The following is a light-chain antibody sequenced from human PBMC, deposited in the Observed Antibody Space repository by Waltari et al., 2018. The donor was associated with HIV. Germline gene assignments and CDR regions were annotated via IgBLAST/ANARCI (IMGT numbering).Light chain of an antibody. CDR3: QSYDSTLRVV. CDR2: ANN. CDR1: SSNIGETYD. Sequence: QPVLTQPPSVSGAPGQRVTISCTRSSSNIGETYDVHWYQQLPGTAPKLLIYANNNRPSGVPDRFSGSKSGTSASLAITGLQAEDEADYYCQSYDSTLRVVFGGGTKLTVL. J-gene: IGLJ2*01. V-gene: IGLV1-40*01.